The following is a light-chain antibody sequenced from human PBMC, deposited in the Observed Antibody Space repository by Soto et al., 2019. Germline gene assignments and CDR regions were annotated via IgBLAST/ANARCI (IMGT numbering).Light chain of an antibody. CDR2: EVT. V-gene: IGLV2-23*02. CDR3: SSYAGSSTLV. J-gene: IGLJ3*02. Sequence: QSALTQPASVSGSPGQSITISCTGTSSDVGNYNLVSWYQQHPGKAPKPMIYEVTKRPSGVSHRFSGSKSGNTASLTISGLQAEDEADYYCSSYAGSSTLVFGGGTKVTVL. CDR1: SSDVGNYNL.